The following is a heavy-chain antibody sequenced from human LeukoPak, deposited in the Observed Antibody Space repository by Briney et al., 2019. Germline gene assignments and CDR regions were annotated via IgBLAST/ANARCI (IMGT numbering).Heavy chain of an antibody. J-gene: IGHJ4*02. CDR3: VRDRELNY. CDR2: TYNSGST. CDR1: GRPISFYY. D-gene: IGHD3-10*01. Sequence: SETLSLTCTVSGRPISFYYWICIRHPRGKGLEWLGYTYNSGSTLYNPSLKSRVAISVDTSRNEFSLRLTSVTAADAAVYYCVRDRELNYWGQGTLVTVSS. V-gene: IGHV4-59*01.